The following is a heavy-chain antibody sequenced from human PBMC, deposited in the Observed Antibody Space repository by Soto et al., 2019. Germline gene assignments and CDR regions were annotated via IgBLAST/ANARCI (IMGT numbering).Heavy chain of an antibody. CDR2: IYYSGST. D-gene: IGHD2-15*01. J-gene: IGHJ5*02. CDR3: ARDRQDGYNWFDP. Sequence: QVQLQESGPGLVKPSQTLSLTCTVSGGSISSGDYYWSWIRQPPGKGLEWIGYIYYSGSTYYNPSLKSRVXXSXDMXKNQFSLKLSSVTDADTAVYYCARDRQDGYNWFDPWGQGTLVTVSS. CDR1: GGSISSGDYY. V-gene: IGHV4-30-4*01.